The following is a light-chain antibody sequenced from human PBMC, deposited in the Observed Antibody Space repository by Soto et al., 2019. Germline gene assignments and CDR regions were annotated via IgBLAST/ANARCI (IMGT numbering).Light chain of an antibody. Sequence: QPVLNQPASVSGSTGQSIAISCTRTSSDVGGYSYVSWYQQQPGKAPKLVISDVSNRPSGVSDRFSGSKSGNTASLTISGLQTEDEADYYCASYTTSSTYVFGTGTKVTV. V-gene: IGLV2-14*01. CDR1: SSDVGGYSY. J-gene: IGLJ1*01. CDR3: ASYTTSSTYV. CDR2: DVS.